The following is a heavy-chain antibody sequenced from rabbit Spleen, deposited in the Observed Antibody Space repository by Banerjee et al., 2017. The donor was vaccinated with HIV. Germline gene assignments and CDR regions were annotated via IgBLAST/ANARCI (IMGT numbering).Heavy chain of an antibody. V-gene: IGHV1S17*01. Sequence: QEQLKESGGGLVTPEGTLTLTCTASGFSLSSYKMGWVRQAPGKGLEYIGWISVSGRTNYASWVNGRFTISKTSTTVDLKMTSLTAVDTATYFCARDSDWGFGLWGQGTLVTVS. D-gene: IGHD4-1*01. CDR1: GFSLSSYK. CDR2: ISVSGRT. J-gene: IGHJ3*01. CDR3: ARDSDWGFGL.